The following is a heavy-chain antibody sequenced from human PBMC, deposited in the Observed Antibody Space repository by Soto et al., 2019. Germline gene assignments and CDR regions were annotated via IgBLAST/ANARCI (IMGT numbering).Heavy chain of an antibody. V-gene: IGHV1-69*01. CDR1: GATLRSFA. D-gene: IGHD3-16*01. J-gene: IGHJ5*02. Sequence: QVQLVQSGAKVKKPGSSVKVSCKASGATLRSFAIAWVRQTPGHGLEWMGGIIPMYGATTYAQKFQGRLTITADDSTTTAYMDLTSLTSEDTGVYYCATDMSWFDPWGQGTLVTVSS. CDR2: IIPMYGAT. CDR3: ATDMSWFDP.